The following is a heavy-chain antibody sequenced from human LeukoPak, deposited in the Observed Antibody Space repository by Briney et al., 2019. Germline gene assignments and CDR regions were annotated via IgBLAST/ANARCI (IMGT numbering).Heavy chain of an antibody. J-gene: IGHJ4*02. CDR2: INHSGST. CDR3: ARGWFRYYDILTGPPVFEY. D-gene: IGHD3-9*01. CDR1: GGSFSGYY. V-gene: IGHV4-34*01. Sequence: PSETLSLTCAVYGGSFSGYYWSWIRQPPGKGLEWIGEINHSGSTNYNPSLKSRVTISVDTSKNQFSLKLRSVTAADTAVYYCARGWFRYYDILTGPPVFEYWGQGTLVTVSS.